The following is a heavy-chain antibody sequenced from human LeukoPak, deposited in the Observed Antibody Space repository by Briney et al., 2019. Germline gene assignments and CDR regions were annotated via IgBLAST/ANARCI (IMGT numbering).Heavy chain of an antibody. CDR1: GFTFSSYG. J-gene: IGHJ4*02. V-gene: IGHV3-30*18. Sequence: GSLRLSCAASGFTFSSYGMHWVRQAPGKGLEWVAVISYDGSNKYYADSVKGRFTISRDNSKSTLYLQMNSLRAEDTAVYYCAKSLSLDWLLSWDYWGQGTLVTVSS. CDR2: ISYDGSNK. D-gene: IGHD3-9*01. CDR3: AKSLSLDWLLSWDY.